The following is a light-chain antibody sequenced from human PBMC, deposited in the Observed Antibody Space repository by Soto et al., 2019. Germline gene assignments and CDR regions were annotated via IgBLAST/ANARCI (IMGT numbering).Light chain of an antibody. J-gene: IGKJ2*01. CDR3: PQYHSPPQT. CDR2: AAS. CDR1: QTMTRAY. V-gene: IGKV3-20*01. Sequence: EIVLMQSPGTLSLSPGERATLSCRASQTMTRAYVAWYQQKPGQAPRLLIYAASYRATGISDRFSGSGSGTDFSLTISRLEPEDSAVYYCPQYHSPPQTFGQGTKVDIK.